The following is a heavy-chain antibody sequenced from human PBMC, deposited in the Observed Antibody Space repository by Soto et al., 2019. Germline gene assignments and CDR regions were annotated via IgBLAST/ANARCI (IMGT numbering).Heavy chain of an antibody. CDR2: FADSGKS. CDR1: GGSPSYYY. CDR3: ARDDRKDCIGNFCY. V-gene: IGHV4-59*12. Sequence: PSETLSLTCTISGGSPSYYYWTWVRQAPGKGLEWIGNFADSGKSNYSPSLRSRVSISVDTSHTQLSLTLTSVTAADKDVYYCARDDRKDCIGNFCYWGQGTLVTVSS. D-gene: IGHD1-26*01. J-gene: IGHJ4*02.